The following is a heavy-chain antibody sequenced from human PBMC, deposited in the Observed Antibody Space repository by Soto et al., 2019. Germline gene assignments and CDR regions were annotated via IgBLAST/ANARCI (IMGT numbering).Heavy chain of an antibody. CDR1: GFTFSSYA. D-gene: IGHD3-10*01. J-gene: IGHJ6*02. Sequence: QVQLVESGGGVVQPGRSLRLSCAASGFTFSSYAMHWVRQAPGKGLEWVAVISYDPTTKYYADSVKGRFTISRDNSKNTLYLQMNSLRAEDTAVYYCAREGVYYYGSGSSPGGMDVWGQGTTVTVSS. CDR2: ISYDPTTK. V-gene: IGHV3-30-3*01. CDR3: AREGVYYYGSGSSPGGMDV.